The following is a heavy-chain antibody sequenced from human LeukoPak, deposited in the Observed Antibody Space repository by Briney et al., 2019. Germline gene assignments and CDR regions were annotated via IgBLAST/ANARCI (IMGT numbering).Heavy chain of an antibody. CDR3: ARISGGDYYGSGSYFDY. CDR2: IYSGGST. J-gene: IGHJ4*02. D-gene: IGHD3-10*01. CDR1: GFTVSSNY. Sequence: GGSLRLSCAASGFTVSSNYMNWVRQAPGKGLDWVSIIYSGGSTYYADSVKGRFTISRDNSKNTLYLQMNSLRAEDTAVYYCARISGGDYYGSGSYFDYWGQGTLVTVSS. V-gene: IGHV3-66*01.